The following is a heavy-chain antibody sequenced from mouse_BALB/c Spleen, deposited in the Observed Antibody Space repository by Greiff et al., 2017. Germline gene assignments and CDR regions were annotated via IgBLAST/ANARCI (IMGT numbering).Heavy chain of an antibody. Sequence: LQQPGSELVRPGASVKLSCKASGYTFTSYWMHWVKQRPGQGLEWIGNIYPGSGSTNYDEKFKSKATLTVDTSSSTAYMQLSSLTSEDSAVYYCTRANWDMAYWGQGTLVTVSA. D-gene: IGHD4-1*01. CDR1: GYTFTSYW. CDR2: IYPGSGST. V-gene: IGHV1S22*01. J-gene: IGHJ3*01. CDR3: TRANWDMAY.